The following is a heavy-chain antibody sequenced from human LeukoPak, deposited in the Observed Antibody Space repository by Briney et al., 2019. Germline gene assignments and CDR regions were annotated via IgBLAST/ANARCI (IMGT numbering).Heavy chain of an antibody. CDR3: ARGEQWLAHYDY. CDR2: IYTSGST. CDR1: GGSISSYY. J-gene: IGHJ4*02. D-gene: IGHD6-19*01. V-gene: IGHV4-4*07. Sequence: SETLSLTCTVSGGSISSYYWSWIRQPAGKGLEWIGRIYTSGSTNYNPSFKSRVTMSVDTSKNQFSLKLSSVTAADTAVYYCARGEQWLAHYDYWGQGTLVTVSS.